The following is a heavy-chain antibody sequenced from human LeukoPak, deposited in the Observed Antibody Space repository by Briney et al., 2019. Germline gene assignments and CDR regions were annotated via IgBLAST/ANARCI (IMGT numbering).Heavy chain of an antibody. D-gene: IGHD3-3*01. V-gene: IGHV3-21*01. Sequence: GGSLRLSCAASGFTFSSYSMNWVRQAPGKGLEWVSSSSSSSSYIYYADSVKGRFTISRDNAKNSLYLQMNSLRAEDTAVYYCARGLSDYDFWSAYYTGITGRSDYYYMDVWGKGTTVTVSS. CDR2: SSSSSSYI. J-gene: IGHJ6*03. CDR1: GFTFSSYS. CDR3: ARGLSDYDFWSAYYTGITGRSDYYYMDV.